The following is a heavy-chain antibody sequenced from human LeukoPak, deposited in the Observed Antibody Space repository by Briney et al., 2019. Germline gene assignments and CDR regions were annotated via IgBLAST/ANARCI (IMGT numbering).Heavy chain of an antibody. CDR1: GFSFSSYR. V-gene: IGHV3-7*01. D-gene: IGHD6-19*01. CDR3: ARDGSSGSDY. J-gene: IGHJ4*02. CDR2: IKQDGSEK. Sequence: GGSLRLSCAASGFSFSSYRMNWVRQAPGKGLEWVANIKQDGSEKYYVDSVKGRFTISRDNAKNSLYLQMNSLRAEDTAVYYCARDGSSGSDYWGQGTLVTVSS.